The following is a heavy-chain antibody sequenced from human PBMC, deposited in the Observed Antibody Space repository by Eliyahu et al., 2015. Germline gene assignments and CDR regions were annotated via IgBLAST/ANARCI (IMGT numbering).Heavy chain of an antibody. CDR1: GFTLSXXX. CDR2: IXGDGNDR. CDR3: ARDFGEYDSSGYYPSYYDN. V-gene: IGHV3-7*01. Sequence: EVQLVESGGGLVQPGGSLRLSCAASGFTLSXXXMTWVRQAPGKGLEWVASIXGDGNDRYYVDSVKGRFTISRDNTKNSVSLHMSSLRVEDTAVYYCARDFGEYDSSGYYPSYYDNWGQGTLVTVSS. D-gene: IGHD3-22*01. J-gene: IGHJ4*02.